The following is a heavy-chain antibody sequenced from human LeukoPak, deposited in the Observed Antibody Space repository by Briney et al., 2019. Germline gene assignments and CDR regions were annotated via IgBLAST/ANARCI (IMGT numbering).Heavy chain of an antibody. CDR3: ARVLRNYYYYMDV. D-gene: IGHD5/OR15-5a*01. Sequence: SEXLSLTCAVYGGSFSGYYWSWIRQPPGKELEWIGEINHSGSTNYNPSLKSRVTISVDTSKNQFSLKLSSVTAADTAVYYCARVLRNYYYYMDVWGKGTTVTVSS. V-gene: IGHV4-34*01. J-gene: IGHJ6*03. CDR1: GGSFSGYY. CDR2: INHSGST.